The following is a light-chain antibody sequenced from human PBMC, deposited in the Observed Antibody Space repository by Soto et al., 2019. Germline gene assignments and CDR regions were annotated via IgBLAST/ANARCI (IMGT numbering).Light chain of an antibody. CDR2: EVT. CDR3: SSYAASNNFYFV. Sequence: QSVLTQPPSASGSPGQSVTISCTGTSSDVGGYNYVSWYQQYPGRAPKLMIYEVTKRPSGVPDRFSGSKSGNTASLTVSGLHAEDAADYYCSSYAASNNFYFVFGGGTKLTVL. J-gene: IGLJ3*02. V-gene: IGLV2-8*01. CDR1: SSDVGGYNY.